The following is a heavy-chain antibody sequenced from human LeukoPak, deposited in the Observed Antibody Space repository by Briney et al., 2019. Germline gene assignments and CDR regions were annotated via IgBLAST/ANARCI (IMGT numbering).Heavy chain of an antibody. Sequence: GGSLRLSCAASGFTFSSYWMHWVRQAPGKGLVWVSRINTDGSSTSYADSVKGRFTISRDNAKNTLYLQMNSLRAEDTAVYYCARGDYGDYGLYYYYGMDVWGQGTTVTVSS. V-gene: IGHV3-74*01. D-gene: IGHD4-17*01. CDR3: ARGDYGDYGLYYYYGMDV. CDR2: INTDGSST. J-gene: IGHJ6*02. CDR1: GFTFSSYW.